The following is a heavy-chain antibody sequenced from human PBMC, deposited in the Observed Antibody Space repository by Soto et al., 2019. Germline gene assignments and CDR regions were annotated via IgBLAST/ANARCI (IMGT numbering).Heavy chain of an antibody. CDR2: INPSGGST. J-gene: IGHJ6*02. CDR1: GYTFTSYY. V-gene: IGHV1-46*03. D-gene: IGHD3-10*01. Sequence: QVQLVQSGAEVKKPGASVKVSCKASGYTFTSYYMHWVRQAPGQGLEWMGIINPSGGSTSYAQKFEGRVTMTRDTSTSTVYMELSSLRSEDTAVYYCARVRRGFADYGSGIRGMDVWGQGTTVTVSS. CDR3: ARVRRGFADYGSGIRGMDV.